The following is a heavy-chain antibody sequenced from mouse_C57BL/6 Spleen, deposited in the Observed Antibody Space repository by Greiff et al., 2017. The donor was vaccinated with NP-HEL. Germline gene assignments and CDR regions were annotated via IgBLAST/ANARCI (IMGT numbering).Heavy chain of an antibody. CDR1: GFTFSDYY. CDR3: ARYYDGYLFDY. V-gene: IGHV5-16*01. J-gene: IGHJ2*01. CDR2: INYDGSST. Sequence: DVKLVESEGGLVQPGSSMKLSCTASGFTFSDYYMAWVRQVPEKGLEWVANINYDGSSTYYLDSLKSRFIISRDNAKNILYLQMSSLKSEDTATYYCARYYDGYLFDYLGQGTTLTVSS. D-gene: IGHD2-3*01.